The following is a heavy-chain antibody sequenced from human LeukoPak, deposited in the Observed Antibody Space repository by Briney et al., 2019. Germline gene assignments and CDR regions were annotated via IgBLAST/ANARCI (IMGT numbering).Heavy chain of an antibody. CDR1: GFTFSTYI. Sequence: PGGSLRLSCAASGFTFSTYIMNWVRQTPGKGLEWVSSIGTSTSYIYYADSVKGRFTISRDNSKNTLYLQMSSLRAEDTAVYYCAKGTYCSGANCYPSVYCYYYMDVWGKGTTVTVSS. CDR3: AKGTYCSGANCYPSVYCYYYMDV. CDR2: IGTSTSYI. D-gene: IGHD2-15*01. V-gene: IGHV3-21*04. J-gene: IGHJ6*03.